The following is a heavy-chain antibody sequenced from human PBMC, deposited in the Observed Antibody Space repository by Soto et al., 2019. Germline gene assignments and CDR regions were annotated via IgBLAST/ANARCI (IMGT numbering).Heavy chain of an antibody. Sequence: QVQLQQWGAGLLKPSETLSLTCAVYGGSFSGYYWSWIRQPPGKGLEWIGEINHSGSTNYNPSLKRRVTISVDTAKNQFSLKLSSVTAADTAVYYCARGHGYCSGGSCYSDLFDYWGQGTLVTVSS. J-gene: IGHJ4*02. D-gene: IGHD2-15*01. V-gene: IGHV4-34*01. CDR2: INHSGST. CDR1: GGSFSGYY. CDR3: ARGHGYCSGGSCYSDLFDY.